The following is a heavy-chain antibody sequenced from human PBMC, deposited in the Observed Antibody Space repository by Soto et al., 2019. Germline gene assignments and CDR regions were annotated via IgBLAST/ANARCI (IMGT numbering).Heavy chain of an antibody. CDR3: AKPSNSMVRGRAGEYYYYGMDV. CDR2: ISGSGGST. V-gene: IGHV3-23*01. D-gene: IGHD3-10*01. CDR1: GFTFSSYA. Sequence: GGSLRLSCAASGFTFSSYAMSWVRQAPGKGLEWVSAISGSGGSTYYADSVKGRFTISRDNSKNTLYLQMNSLRAEDTAVYYCAKPSNSMVRGRAGEYYYYGMDVWGQGTTVTVSS. J-gene: IGHJ6*02.